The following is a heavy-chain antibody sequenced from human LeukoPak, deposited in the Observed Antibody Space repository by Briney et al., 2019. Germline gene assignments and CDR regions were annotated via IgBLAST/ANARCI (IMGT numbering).Heavy chain of an antibody. Sequence: SETLSLTCTVSGGSISSSSYYWGWIRQPPGKGLEWIGSIYYSGSTYYNPSLKSRVTISVDTSKNQFSLKLSSVTAADTAVYYCARLGKYGYNRGGLDYWGQGTLVTVSS. CDR3: ARLGKYGYNRGGLDY. CDR2: IYYSGST. CDR1: GGSISSSSYY. J-gene: IGHJ4*02. D-gene: IGHD5-24*01. V-gene: IGHV4-39*01.